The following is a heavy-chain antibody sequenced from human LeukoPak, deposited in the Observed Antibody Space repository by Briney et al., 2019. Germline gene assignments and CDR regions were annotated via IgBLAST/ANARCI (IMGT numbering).Heavy chain of an antibody. V-gene: IGHV3-23*01. CDR2: ITSGGGTT. Sequence: GGSLRLSCAASGFTFSNYAMSWVRQAPGKALEWVSAITSGGGTTYYAGSVKGRFTISRDNSKNTLYLQMNSLRAEDTAVYYCAKGIYSSGWSYFDYWGHGTLVTVSS. D-gene: IGHD6-19*01. CDR3: AKGIYSSGWSYFDY. J-gene: IGHJ4*01. CDR1: GFTFSNYA.